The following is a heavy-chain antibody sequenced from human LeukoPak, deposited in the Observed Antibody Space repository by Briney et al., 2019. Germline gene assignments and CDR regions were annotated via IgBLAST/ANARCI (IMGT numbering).Heavy chain of an antibody. Sequence: SETLSLTCTVSGGSISSYYWSWIRQPPGKGLEWIGYIYYSGSTNYNPSLKSRVTISVDTSKNQFSLKLSSVTAADTAVYYCARDASPYDILTGYYPNAFDIWGQGTMVTVSS. CDR3: ARDASPYDILTGYYPNAFDI. CDR2: IYYSGST. V-gene: IGHV4-59*01. CDR1: GGSISSYY. D-gene: IGHD3-9*01. J-gene: IGHJ3*02.